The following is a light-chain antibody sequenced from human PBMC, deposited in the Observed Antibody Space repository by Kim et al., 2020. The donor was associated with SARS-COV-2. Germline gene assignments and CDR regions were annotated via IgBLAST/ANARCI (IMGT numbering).Light chain of an antibody. CDR2: WAA. Sequence: ASMNGKCSQSVFDTSKNRSYVAWYRRKAGQPRKGLIQWAAARESGVPDRFSGRGAGTDCSLTISSLQAEDVAVYSCQQYYSSPWTFGQGTKVDIK. CDR3: QQYYSSPWT. V-gene: IGKV4-1*01. CDR1: QSVFDTSKNRSY. J-gene: IGKJ1*01.